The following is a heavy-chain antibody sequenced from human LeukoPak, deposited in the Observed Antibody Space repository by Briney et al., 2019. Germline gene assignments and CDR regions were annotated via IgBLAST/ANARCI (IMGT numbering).Heavy chain of an antibody. Sequence: GASVKVSCKASGGTFSSYAISWVRQAPGQGLEWMGGIIPIFGTANYAQKFQGRVTITADESTSTAYMELSSLRSEDTAVYYCARVNVDTAMVPHYYYGMDVWGQGTTVTVSS. D-gene: IGHD5-18*01. CDR1: GGTFSSYA. J-gene: IGHJ6*02. CDR3: ARVNVDTAMVPHYYYGMDV. V-gene: IGHV1-69*13. CDR2: IIPIFGTA.